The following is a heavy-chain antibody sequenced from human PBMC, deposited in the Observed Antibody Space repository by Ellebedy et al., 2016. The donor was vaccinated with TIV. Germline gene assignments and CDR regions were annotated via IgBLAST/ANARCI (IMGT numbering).Heavy chain of an antibody. V-gene: IGHV1-2*02. J-gene: IGHJ4*02. D-gene: IGHD2-15*01. CDR1: GYTFTGYY. CDR3: ARGYCSGGSCYSTPPVY. Sequence: AASVKVSCKASGYTFTGYYMHWVRQAPGQGLEWMGWINPNSGGTNYAQKFQGRVTMTRDTSISTAYMELSRLRSDDTAVYYCARGYCSGGSCYSTPPVYWGQGTLVTVSS. CDR2: INPNSGGT.